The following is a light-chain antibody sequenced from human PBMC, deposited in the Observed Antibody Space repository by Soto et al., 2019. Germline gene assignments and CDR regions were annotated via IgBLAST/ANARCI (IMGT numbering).Light chain of an antibody. CDR2: GAS. J-gene: IGKJ1*01. Sequence: EIVLTQSPGPLSLSPGERATLSCRASQSVSSSFLAWYQQKPGQAPRLLIYGASSRATGIPDRFSGSGSGTDFTLTISRLEPEDFAVYYCQQYDNSPWTFGQGTKVEIK. CDR1: QSVSSSF. CDR3: QQYDNSPWT. V-gene: IGKV3-20*01.